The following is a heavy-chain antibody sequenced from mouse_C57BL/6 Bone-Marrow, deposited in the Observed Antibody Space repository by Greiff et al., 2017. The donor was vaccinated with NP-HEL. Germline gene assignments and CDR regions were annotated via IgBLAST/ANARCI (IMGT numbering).Heavy chain of an antibody. J-gene: IGHJ2*01. CDR1: GYTFTEYT. Sequence: QVQLQQSGAELVKPGASVKLSCKASGYTFTEYTIHWVKQRSGQGLEWIGWFYPGSGSIKYNEKFQDKATLTADKSSSTVYMELSRLTSEDSAVYFCARHEDRGLYYIPAFDYWGQGTTLTVSS. CDR2: FYPGSGSI. V-gene: IGHV1-62-2*01. CDR3: ARHEDRGLYYIPAFDY. D-gene: IGHD2-1*01.